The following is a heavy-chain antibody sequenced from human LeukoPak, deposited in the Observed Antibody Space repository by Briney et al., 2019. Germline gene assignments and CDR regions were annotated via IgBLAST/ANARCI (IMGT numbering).Heavy chain of an antibody. CDR3: AKARGSSGWYEYDY. CDR2: IYSGGST. CDR1: VFTVSSNY. J-gene: IGHJ4*02. V-gene: IGHV3-53*01. Sequence: GGSLRLSCAASVFTVSSNYMSWVRQAPGKGLEWVSVIYSGGSTYYADSVKGRFTISRDNSKNTLYLQMNSLRAEDTAVYYCAKARGSSGWYEYDYWGQGTLVTVSS. D-gene: IGHD6-19*01.